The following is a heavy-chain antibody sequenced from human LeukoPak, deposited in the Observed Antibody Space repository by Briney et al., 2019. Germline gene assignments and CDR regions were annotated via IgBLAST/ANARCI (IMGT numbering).Heavy chain of an antibody. CDR2: INSDGSST. Sequence: GGSLRLSCAASGFTFSSYWMHWVRQAPGKGLVWVSRINSDGSSTSYADSVKGRFTISRDNAKNTLYLQMNSLRAEDTAVYYCARRYNYGHGVFDSWGQGTLVTVSS. CDR1: GFTFSSYW. J-gene: IGHJ4*02. V-gene: IGHV3-74*01. D-gene: IGHD5-18*01. CDR3: ARRYNYGHGVFDS.